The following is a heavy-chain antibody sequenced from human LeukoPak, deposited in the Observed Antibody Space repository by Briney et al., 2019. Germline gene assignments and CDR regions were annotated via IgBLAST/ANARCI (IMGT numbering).Heavy chain of an antibody. CDR1: GFTFSSYS. CDR3: ARVSWYGSGSSSDY. Sequence: GGSLRLSCAASGFTFSSYSMNWVRQAPGKGLEWVSYISSSSSTIYYADSVKGRFIISRDNAKNSLYLQMNSLRAEDTAVYSCARVSWYGSGSSSDYWGQGTLVTVSS. D-gene: IGHD3-10*01. CDR2: ISSSSSTI. J-gene: IGHJ4*02. V-gene: IGHV3-48*04.